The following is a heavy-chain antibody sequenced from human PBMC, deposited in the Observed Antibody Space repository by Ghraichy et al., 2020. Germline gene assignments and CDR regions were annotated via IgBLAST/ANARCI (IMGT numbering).Heavy chain of an antibody. J-gene: IGHJ4*02. CDR2: IYYSGST. D-gene: IGHD2-2*01. V-gene: IGHV4-39*01. CDR1: GGSISSSSYY. Sequence: SETLSLTCTVSGGSISSSSYYWGWIRQPPGKGLEWIGSIYYSGSTYYNPSLKSRVTISVDTSKNQFSLKLSSVTAADTAVYYCARHEDGVPAGDWGQGTLVTVSS. CDR3: ARHEDGVPAGD.